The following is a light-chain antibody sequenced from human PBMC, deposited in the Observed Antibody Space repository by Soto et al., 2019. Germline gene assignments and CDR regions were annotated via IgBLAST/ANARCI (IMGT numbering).Light chain of an antibody. CDR3: QQYNNWPPAIT. Sequence: EIVMTQSPAPLSVSPGERATLSCRSSQSVSSNLAWYQQRPGQAPRLLIYGASTRVTGIPARFSGSGSGTEFTLTISSLQSEDFAVYYCQQYNNWPPAITLGQGTRLEI. V-gene: IGKV3-15*01. CDR2: GAS. CDR1: QSVSSN. J-gene: IGKJ5*01.